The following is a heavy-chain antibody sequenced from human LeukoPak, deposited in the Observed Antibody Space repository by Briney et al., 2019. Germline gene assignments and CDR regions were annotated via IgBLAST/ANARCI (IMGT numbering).Heavy chain of an antibody. J-gene: IGHJ4*02. CDR3: ARGYYDFWSGYSSGGI. V-gene: IGHV1-69*05. Sequence: SVKVSCKASGGTFTSYAISWVRQAPGQGLEWMGGIIPIFGTANYAQKFQGRVTITTDESTCTAYMELSSLRSEDTAVYYCARGYYDFWSGYSSGGIWGQGTLVTVSS. D-gene: IGHD3-3*01. CDR2: IIPIFGTA. CDR1: GGTFTSYA.